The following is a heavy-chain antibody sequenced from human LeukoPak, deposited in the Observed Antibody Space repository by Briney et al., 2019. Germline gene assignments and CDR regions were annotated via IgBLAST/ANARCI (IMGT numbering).Heavy chain of an antibody. CDR2: ITGSGGRT. J-gene: IGHJ4*02. CDR3: AKRIPSQNPHYFDY. Sequence: GASLRLSCAASGFTFSNYAMSWVRQAPGKGLEWVSSITGSGGRTYYADSGKGRFTISRDNSNTTLSLQMNSLRAEDTAFYYCAKRIPSQNPHYFDYWGQGTLVTVSS. V-gene: IGHV3-23*01. D-gene: IGHD2-21*01. CDR1: GFTFSNYA.